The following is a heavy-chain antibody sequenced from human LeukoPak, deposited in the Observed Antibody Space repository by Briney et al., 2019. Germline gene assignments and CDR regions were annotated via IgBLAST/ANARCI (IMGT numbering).Heavy chain of an antibody. CDR2: ISYDGSNK. J-gene: IGHJ4*02. D-gene: IGHD3-16*01. Sequence: GGSLRLSCAASGFTFSSYAMHWVRQAPGKGLEWVAVISYDGSNKYYADSVKGRFTISRDNSKNTLYLQMNSLRAEDTAVYYCAKLTTPGGRTPPDYWGQGTLVTVSS. CDR3: AKLTTPGGRTPPDY. V-gene: IGHV3-30-3*02. CDR1: GFTFSSYA.